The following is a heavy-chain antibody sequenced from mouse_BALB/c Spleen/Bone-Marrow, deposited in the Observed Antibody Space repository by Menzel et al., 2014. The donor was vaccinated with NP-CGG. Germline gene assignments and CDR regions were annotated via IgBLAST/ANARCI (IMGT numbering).Heavy chain of an antibody. J-gene: IGHJ3*01. CDR3: ARHAYYDQTEVSFVY. CDR2: ISGGGSYT. CDR1: GFSFNSYG. V-gene: IGHV5-9-2*01. D-gene: IGHD2-4*01. Sequence: EVNLVESGGGLVKSGGSMKLSCAASGFSFNSYGMSWVRQTPEKRLEWVATISGGGSYTFYPDSVKGRFTISRDNAKDNLYLQLSSLRSEDTALYYCARHAYYDQTEVSFVYWGQGTLATVSA.